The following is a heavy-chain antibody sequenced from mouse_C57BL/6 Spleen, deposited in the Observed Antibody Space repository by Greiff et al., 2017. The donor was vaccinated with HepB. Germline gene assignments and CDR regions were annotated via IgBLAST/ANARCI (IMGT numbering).Heavy chain of an antibody. Sequence: QVQLQQPGAELVKPGASVKLSCKASGYTFTSYWMQWVKQRPGQGLEWIGEIDPSDSYTNYNQKFKGKATLTVDTSSSTAYMQLSSLTSEDSAVYYCARRPYYYGSSYNFDYGGQGTTLTVSS. V-gene: IGHV1-50*01. CDR3: ARRPYYYGSSYNFDY. CDR1: GYTFTSYW. CDR2: IDPSDSYT. D-gene: IGHD1-1*01. J-gene: IGHJ2*01.